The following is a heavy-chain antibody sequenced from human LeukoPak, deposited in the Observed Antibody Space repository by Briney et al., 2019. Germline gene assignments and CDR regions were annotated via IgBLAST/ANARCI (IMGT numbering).Heavy chain of an antibody. D-gene: IGHD3-22*01. V-gene: IGHV3-30-3*01. CDR1: GFTFSSYA. CDR2: ISYDGSNK. CDR3: ARSLQLYDSSGEPYDY. Sequence: PGGSLRLSCAASGFTFSSYAMHWVRQAPGKGLEWVAVISYDGSNKYYADSVKGRFTISRDNSKNTLYLQMNSLRAEDTAVYYCARSLQLYDSSGEPYDYWGQGTLVTVSS. J-gene: IGHJ4*02.